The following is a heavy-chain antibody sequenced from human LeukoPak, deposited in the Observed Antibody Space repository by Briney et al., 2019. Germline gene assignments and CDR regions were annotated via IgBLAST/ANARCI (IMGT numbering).Heavy chain of an antibody. V-gene: IGHV1-46*01. CDR3: ARDAVRLSSVAARFVS. J-gene: IGHJ4*02. D-gene: IGHD6-6*01. CDR2: INPSGGRT. Sequence: ASVKVSCKASGYTFTNYDMHWVRQAPGQGIEWMGIINPSGGRTSYAQKFQGSVTMTRDTSIRTAYMELSGLRFDDAAVYFCARDAVRLSSVAARFVSWVQGTLVAVRS. CDR1: GYTFTNYD.